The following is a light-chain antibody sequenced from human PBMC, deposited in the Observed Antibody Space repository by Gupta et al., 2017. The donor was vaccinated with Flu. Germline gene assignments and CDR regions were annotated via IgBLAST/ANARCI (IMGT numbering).Light chain of an antibody. CDR1: QDISNY. CDR3: QQFANPPLT. V-gene: IGKV1-33*01. J-gene: IGKJ4*01. CDR2: DAS. Sequence: DIQMTQSLSSLSASVGDRVTITCQASQDISNYLNWYQQRPGKAPKLLIYDASNLEPGVPSRFSGSGSGTDFTFTISSLHPDEVAKYYCQQFANPPLTFGGGTKAEIK.